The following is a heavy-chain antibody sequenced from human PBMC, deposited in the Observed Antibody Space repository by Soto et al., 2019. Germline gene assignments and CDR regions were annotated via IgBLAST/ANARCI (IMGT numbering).Heavy chain of an antibody. CDR2: ILVGGSP. Sequence: GGTLRLSCAVSGFICSSYDMSWVRQAPGKGLEWVSTILVGGSPHYEDSVKGRFTISRDTSKNTVYLQMNSLTAGDTAVYYCAKATATSGGAFEIYGQGAMVTVSS. CDR1: GFICSSYD. D-gene: IGHD1-1*01. CDR3: AKATATSGGAFEI. V-gene: IGHV3-23*01. J-gene: IGHJ3*02.